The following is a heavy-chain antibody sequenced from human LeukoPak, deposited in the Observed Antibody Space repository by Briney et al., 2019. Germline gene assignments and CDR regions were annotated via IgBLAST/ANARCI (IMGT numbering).Heavy chain of an antibody. CDR1: GFTFSDYW. V-gene: IGHV3-7*03. Sequence: PGGSLRLSCAASGFTFSDYWMSWMRQAPGKGLEWVANIKYDGDEEYYVDSVKGRFTISRDNAKSSLYLQLNSLRAEDTAVYYCAKAGIRFLEWLSVGIPYYFDYWGQGTLVTVSS. D-gene: IGHD3-3*01. CDR3: AKAGIRFLEWLSVGIPYYFDY. CDR2: IKYDGDEE. J-gene: IGHJ4*02.